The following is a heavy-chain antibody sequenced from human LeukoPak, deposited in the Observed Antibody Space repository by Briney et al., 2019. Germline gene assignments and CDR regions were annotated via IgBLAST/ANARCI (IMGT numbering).Heavy chain of an antibody. CDR2: IKQDGSER. CDR3: ARGWNYAFRFDS. Sequence: PGGSLRLYCAASGFTFDDYGMTWVRQAPGKGLEWVAHIKQDGSERYYGDSVKGRFTISRDNAKNLVYLQMNSLGAEDTALYYCARGWNYAFRFDSWGQGTLVTVSS. D-gene: IGHD1-7*01. V-gene: IGHV3-7*01. J-gene: IGHJ4*02. CDR1: GFTFDDYG.